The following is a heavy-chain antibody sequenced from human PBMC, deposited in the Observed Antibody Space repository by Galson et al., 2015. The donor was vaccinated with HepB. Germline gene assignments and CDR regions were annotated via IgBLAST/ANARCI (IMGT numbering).Heavy chain of an antibody. CDR3: ARSYNYYYRDV. V-gene: IGHV3-48*01. Sequence: SLRLSCAASGFTFSNFGMKWVRQAPGKGLEWLSYITGGSPTMYYADSVKGRFTISRDSAKSSLYLQMNSLRAEDTAVYYCARSYNYYYRDVWGEGTTVTVSS. CDR2: ITGGSPTM. D-gene: IGHD3-16*01. CDR1: GFTFSNFG. J-gene: IGHJ6*03.